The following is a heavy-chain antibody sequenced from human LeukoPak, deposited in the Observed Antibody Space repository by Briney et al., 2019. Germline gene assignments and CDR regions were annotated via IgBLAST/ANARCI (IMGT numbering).Heavy chain of an antibody. V-gene: IGHV4-39*01. CDR3: ARREGSYYDKSGYTFDY. CDR2: IHYSGST. CDR1: SGNYY. D-gene: IGHD3-22*01. J-gene: IGHJ4*02. Sequence: SETLSLTCSVSSGNYYWGWIRQPPGKGLEWIGSIHYSGSTYYNPSLKSRVTISVDTSKNQFSLKLSSVTAADRSVYYCARREGSYYDKSGYTFDYWDQGTLVTVSS.